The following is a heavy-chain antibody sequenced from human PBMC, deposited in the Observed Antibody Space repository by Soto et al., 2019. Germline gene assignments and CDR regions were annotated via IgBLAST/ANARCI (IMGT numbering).Heavy chain of an antibody. Sequence: PSETLSLTCTVSGGSIRSSYWSWIRQPPGKGLEWIGYVYYSGSTNYNPSLKSRVTISVDTSKNQFSLKLNSVTAADTAVYYCARARPSSYGSGSYPPLHYYYYGMDVWGQGTTGTVSS. V-gene: IGHV4-59*01. CDR2: VYYSGST. D-gene: IGHD3-10*01. J-gene: IGHJ6*02. CDR1: GGSIRSSY. CDR3: ARARPSSYGSGSYPPLHYYYYGMDV.